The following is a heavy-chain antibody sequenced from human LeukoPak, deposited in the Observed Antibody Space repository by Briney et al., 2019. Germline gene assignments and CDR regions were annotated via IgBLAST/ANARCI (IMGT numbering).Heavy chain of an antibody. V-gene: IGHV4-34*01. CDR1: GGSFSGYY. Sequence: SGTLSLTCAVYGGSFSGYYWSWIRQPPGKGLEWIGEINHSGSTNYNPSLKSRVTISVDTSKNQFSLKLSSVTAADTAVYYCARDRGVYSYGYIRYFDYWGQGTLVTVSS. J-gene: IGHJ4*02. CDR2: INHSGST. D-gene: IGHD5-18*01. CDR3: ARDRGVYSYGYIRYFDY.